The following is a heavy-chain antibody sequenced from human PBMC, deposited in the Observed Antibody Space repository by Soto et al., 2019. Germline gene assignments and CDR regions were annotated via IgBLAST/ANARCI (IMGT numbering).Heavy chain of an antibody. CDR3: ARAPDNVLGHYYYGMDV. V-gene: IGHV4-59*01. Sequence: TLSLSCAVSGGSISTNYWTWIRLPPGKGPEWIGYIYSSGSTNYNPSLRGRVTLSVDASKNQVSLKLSSVTAADTAVYYCARAPDNVLGHYYYGMDVWGHGTTVTVSS. CDR2: IYSSGST. D-gene: IGHD2-15*01. CDR1: GGSISTNY. J-gene: IGHJ6*02.